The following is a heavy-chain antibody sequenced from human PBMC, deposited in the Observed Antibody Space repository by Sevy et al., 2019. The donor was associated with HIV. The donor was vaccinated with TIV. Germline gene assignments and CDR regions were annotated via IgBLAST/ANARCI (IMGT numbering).Heavy chain of an antibody. CDR1: GFTFSDAA. Sequence: GGSLRLSCAASGFTFSDAAMHWVRQASGKGLEWIGRIRSKANTYTTAYAASVKGRFIIARDDSKNTAYLQMKRLRPEDTAKHYCTFSSDYYKYGWDVWGQGTTVTVSS. CDR2: IRSKANTYTT. CDR3: TFSSDYYKYGWDV. D-gene: IGHD6-6*01. J-gene: IGHJ6*02. V-gene: IGHV3-73*01.